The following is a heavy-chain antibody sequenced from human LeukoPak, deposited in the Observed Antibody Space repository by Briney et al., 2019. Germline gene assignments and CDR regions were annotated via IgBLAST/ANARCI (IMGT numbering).Heavy chain of an antibody. J-gene: IGHJ4*02. D-gene: IGHD4-23*01. Sequence: GGSLRLSCAASGFTFSSYAMSWVRQAPGKGLEWVSTISTSGGSTYYADSVKGRFTISRDNSKNTLYLQMNSLRAEDTAVYYCAKVRFVVTALYHFVFWGQGTLVTVSS. CDR1: GFTFSSYA. CDR3: AKVRFVVTALYHFVF. V-gene: IGHV3-23*01. CDR2: ISTSGGST.